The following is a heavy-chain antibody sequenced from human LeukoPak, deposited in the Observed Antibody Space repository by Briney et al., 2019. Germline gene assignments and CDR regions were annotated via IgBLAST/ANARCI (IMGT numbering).Heavy chain of an antibody. V-gene: IGHV3-7*01. Sequence: GGSLRLSCAASGFTFSSYAMSWVRQAPGKGLEWVANIKQDGSEKYYVDSVKGRFTISRDNAKNSLYLQMNSLRAEDTAVYYCARAGIVVVPAAVFDYWGQGTLVTVSS. CDR1: GFTFSSYA. D-gene: IGHD2-2*01. J-gene: IGHJ4*02. CDR3: ARAGIVVVPAAVFDY. CDR2: IKQDGSEK.